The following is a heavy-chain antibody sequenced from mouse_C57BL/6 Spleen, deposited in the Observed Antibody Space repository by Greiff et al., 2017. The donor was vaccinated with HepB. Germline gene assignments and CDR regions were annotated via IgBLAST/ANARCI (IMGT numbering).Heavy chain of an antibody. CDR2: IDPNSGGT. J-gene: IGHJ4*01. CDR1: GYTFTSYW. Sequence: QVQLKESGAELVKPGASVKLSCKASGYTFTSYWMHWVKQRPGRGLEWIGRIDPNSGGTKYNEKFKSKATLTVDKPSSTAYMQLSSLTSEDSAVYYCARDYGNYVGYAMDYWGQGTSVTVSS. V-gene: IGHV1-72*01. CDR3: ARDYGNYVGYAMDY. D-gene: IGHD2-1*01.